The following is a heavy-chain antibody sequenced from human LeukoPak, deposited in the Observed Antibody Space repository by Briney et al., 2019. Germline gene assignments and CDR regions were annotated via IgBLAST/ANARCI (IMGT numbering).Heavy chain of an antibody. V-gene: IGHV6-1*01. D-gene: IGHD6-13*01. J-gene: IGHJ1*01. CDR2: AYFRSKRYN. CDR1: GDNVSNNSAS. Sequence: SQTLSLTCAISGDNVSNNSASWNWIRQSPSRGLEWLGRAYFRSKRYNDNALSVKCRITINPDTSKNQFSLTLNAVTTDHTAAYNCVRTAAGGWFVKHSGQGTLFTVSS. CDR3: VRTAAGGWFVKH.